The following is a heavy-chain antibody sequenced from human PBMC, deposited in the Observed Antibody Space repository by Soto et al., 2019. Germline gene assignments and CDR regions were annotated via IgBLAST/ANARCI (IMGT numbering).Heavy chain of an antibody. D-gene: IGHD6-19*01. CDR1: GYTFSSYA. CDR3: ARAVGQFDP. J-gene: IGHJ5*02. V-gene: IGHV1-3*01. CDR2: INAANGNV. Sequence: QVQLVQSGAEVKKPGASVTVSCKASGYTFSSYALHWVRQAPGQRLEWMGWINAANGNVKYSQKFQGRVTITRDTSASTAYMELSSLRSEDTAVNYSARAVGQFDPRRQGTMVT.